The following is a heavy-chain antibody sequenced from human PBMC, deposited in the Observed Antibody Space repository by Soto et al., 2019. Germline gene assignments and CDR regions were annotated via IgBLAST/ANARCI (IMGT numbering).Heavy chain of an antibody. Sequence: AAVQVSCKACGGTFSRYAISWVRQAPGQGLEWMGGIIPIFGTANYAQKFQGRVTITADTSKNQVSLQLNPVTPEDTAVYYCARETPIDSGGYYYYAMDVWGQGTTVTVSS. V-gene: IGHV1-69*06. J-gene: IGHJ6*02. D-gene: IGHD6-19*01. CDR2: IIPIFGTA. CDR1: GGTFSRYA. CDR3: ARETPIDSGGYYYYAMDV.